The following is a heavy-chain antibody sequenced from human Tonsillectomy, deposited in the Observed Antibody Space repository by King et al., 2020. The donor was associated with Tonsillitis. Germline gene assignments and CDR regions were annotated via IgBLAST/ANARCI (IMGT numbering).Heavy chain of an antibody. Sequence: VQLVESGGGVVQPGGSLRLSCAASGFSFSSYGMYWVRQAPGKGLEWVAYIRYDGSSKYYADSVKGRFTISRDNSKNTLYLQMISLRAEDTAVYFCAKPRAGSKESSGFDYWGQGTLVTVSS. V-gene: IGHV3-30*02. D-gene: IGHD3-22*01. CDR2: IRYDGSSK. CDR3: AKPRAGSKESSGFDY. CDR1: GFSFSSYG. J-gene: IGHJ4*02.